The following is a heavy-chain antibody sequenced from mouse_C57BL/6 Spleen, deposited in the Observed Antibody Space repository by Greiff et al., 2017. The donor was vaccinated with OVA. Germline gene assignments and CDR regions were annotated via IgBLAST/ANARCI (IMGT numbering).Heavy chain of an antibody. D-gene: IGHD1-1*01. CDR1: GYTFTSYG. V-gene: IGHV1-81*01. J-gene: IGHJ3*01. CDR3: ARYLITTVVGD. CDR2: IYPRSGNT. Sequence: VQLQQSGAELARPGASVKLSCKASGYTFTSYGISWVKQRTGQGLEWIGEIYPRSGNTYYNEKFKGKATLTADKSSSTAYMELRSLTAEDSAVYFCARYLITTVVGDWGQGTLVTVSA.